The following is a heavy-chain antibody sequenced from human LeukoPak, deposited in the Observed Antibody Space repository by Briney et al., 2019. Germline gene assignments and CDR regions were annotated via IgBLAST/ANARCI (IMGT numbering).Heavy chain of an antibody. D-gene: IGHD4-17*01. CDR1: GGSISSSSDY. Sequence: PSETLSLTCTVSGGSISSSSDYWGWIRQPPGKGLEWIGSIYYSGSTYYNPSLKSRVTISVDTSKNQFSLKLSSVTAADTAVYYCARGTTVTTLGSWGQGTLVTVSS. V-gene: IGHV4-39*01. J-gene: IGHJ5*02. CDR2: IYYSGST. CDR3: ARGTTVTTLGS.